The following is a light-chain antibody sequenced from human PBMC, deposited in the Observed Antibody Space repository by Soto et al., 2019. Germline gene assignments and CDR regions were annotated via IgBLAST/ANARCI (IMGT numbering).Light chain of an antibody. Sequence: QSALTQPPSVSGAPGQRVTISCTGSSSNIGAGYDVHWYQQLPGTAPKLLIYGNNNRPSGVPDRFSGSKSGTSASLAITGLQAEDEADYYCQCYDSSLSVVKVFGGGTKLTVL. J-gene: IGLJ3*02. CDR2: GNN. V-gene: IGLV1-40*01. CDR1: SSNIGAGYD. CDR3: QCYDSSLSVVKV.